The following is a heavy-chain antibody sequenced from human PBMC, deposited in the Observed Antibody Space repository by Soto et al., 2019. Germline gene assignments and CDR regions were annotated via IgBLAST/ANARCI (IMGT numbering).Heavy chain of an antibody. CDR2: ITAGYGNT. J-gene: IGHJ4*02. Sequence: QVHLVQSGAEVRKPGASVKVSCKASGYTFSSYAMHWVRQAPGQRLEWMGWITAGYGNTKSSQKFQDRVTISRDTSESTAYMELTSLRSEDTAVYYCARDTGDGTFDFWGQGTLVPVSS. V-gene: IGHV1-3*01. CDR1: GYTFSSYA. D-gene: IGHD7-27*01. CDR3: ARDTGDGTFDF.